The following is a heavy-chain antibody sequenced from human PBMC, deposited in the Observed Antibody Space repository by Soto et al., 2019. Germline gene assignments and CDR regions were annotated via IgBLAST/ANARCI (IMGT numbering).Heavy chain of an antibody. CDR2: ISSRSSYI. Sequence: SGGSLRLSCAASGFTFSSYTMNWVRQAPGKGLEWVSSISSRSSYIHYADSLKGRFTISRDNAKSSLYLQMNSLRAEDTAVYYCARDLLQTYYDILTQNAPRWFDPWGQGALVTVSS. V-gene: IGHV3-21*01. CDR3: ARDLLQTYYDILTQNAPRWFDP. J-gene: IGHJ5*02. D-gene: IGHD3-9*01. CDR1: GFTFSSYT.